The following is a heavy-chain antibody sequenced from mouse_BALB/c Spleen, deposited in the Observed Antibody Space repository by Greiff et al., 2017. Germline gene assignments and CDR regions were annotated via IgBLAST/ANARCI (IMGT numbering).Heavy chain of an antibody. CDR2: ISSGGSYT. CDR1: GFTFSSYG. D-gene: IGHD1-1*01. J-gene: IGHJ2*01. V-gene: IGHV5-6*01. Sequence: EVQLVESGGDLVKPGGSLKLSCAASGFTFSSYGMSWVRQTPDKRLEWVATISSGGSYTYYPDSVKGRFTISRDNAKNTLYLQMSSLKSEDTAMYYCARHSPPTGVAEYFDYWGQGTTLTVSS. CDR3: ARHSPPTGVAEYFDY.